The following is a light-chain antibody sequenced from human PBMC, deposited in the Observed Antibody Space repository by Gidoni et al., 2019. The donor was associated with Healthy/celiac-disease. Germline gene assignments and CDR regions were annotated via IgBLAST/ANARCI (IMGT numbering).Light chain of an antibody. V-gene: IGKV1-9*01. CDR1: QGISSY. CDR3: QQLNSYPRT. J-gene: IGKJ4*01. CDR2: AAS. Sequence: DIQLTQSPSFLSASVGDRVTITCRASQGISSYLAWYQQKPGKAPKLLIYAASTLQSGVPSRFSGSGSGTECTLTSSSLQPEDFATYYWQQLNSYPRTFGGGTKVEIK.